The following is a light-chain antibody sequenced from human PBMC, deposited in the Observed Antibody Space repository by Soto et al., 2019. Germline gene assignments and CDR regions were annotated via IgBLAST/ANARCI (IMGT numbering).Light chain of an antibody. CDR3: MQGLQNLI. CDR1: QSLLHNNGYNY. J-gene: IGKJ5*01. CDR2: LGS. Sequence: DIVVTQSPLSLPVTPGEPASISCRSSQSLLHNNGYNYLDWYLQKPGQSPQLLIYLGSNRAPGVPDRFSGNGSGTDFTLKISRVEAEDVGVYYCMQGLQNLIFGQGTRWRLN. V-gene: IGKV2-28*01.